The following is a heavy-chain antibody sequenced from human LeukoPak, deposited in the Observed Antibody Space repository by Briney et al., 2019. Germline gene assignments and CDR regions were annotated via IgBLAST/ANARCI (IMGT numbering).Heavy chain of an antibody. J-gene: IGHJ4*02. CDR1: GFTFGSYG. D-gene: IGHD6-13*01. Sequence: PGGSLRLSCAASGFTFGSYGMHWVRQAPGKGLEWVAFIRYGGSNKYYADSVKGRFTISRDNSKNTLYLQMNSLRAEDTAVYYCAKEPLPYYSSSYFDYWGQGTLVTVSS. V-gene: IGHV3-30*02. CDR2: IRYGGSNK. CDR3: AKEPLPYYSSSYFDY.